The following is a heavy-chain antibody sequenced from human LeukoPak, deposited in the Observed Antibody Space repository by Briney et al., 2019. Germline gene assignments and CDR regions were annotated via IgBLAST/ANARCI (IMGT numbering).Heavy chain of an antibody. Sequence: QPGGSLRLSCAASGFTFSSYAMHWVRQAPGKGLEWVAVISYDGSNKYYADSVKGRFTISRDNSKNTLYLQMNSLRAEDTAVYYCARGMDTVTTSDAFDIWGQGTMVTVSS. V-gene: IGHV3-30*04. D-gene: IGHD4-17*01. CDR1: GFTFSSYA. CDR2: ISYDGSNK. CDR3: ARGMDTVTTSDAFDI. J-gene: IGHJ3*02.